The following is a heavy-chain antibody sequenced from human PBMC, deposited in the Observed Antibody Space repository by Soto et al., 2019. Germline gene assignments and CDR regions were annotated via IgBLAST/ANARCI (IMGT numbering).Heavy chain of an antibody. V-gene: IGHV6-1*01. D-gene: IGHD4-17*01. CDR3: AREGSPGDYVGSDAFDI. CDR2: TYYRSKWYN. J-gene: IGHJ3*02. CDR1: GDSVSSNSAA. Sequence: SQTLSLTCAISGDSVSSNSAAWNWIRQSPSRGLEWLGRTYYRSKWYNDYAVSVKSRITINPDTSKNQFSLQLNSVTPEDTAVYYCAREGSPGDYVGSDAFDIWGQGTMVTVSS.